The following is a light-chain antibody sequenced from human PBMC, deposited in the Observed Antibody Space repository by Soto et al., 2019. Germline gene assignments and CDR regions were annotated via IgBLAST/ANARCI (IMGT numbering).Light chain of an antibody. J-gene: IGLJ2*01. Sequence: QSVLTQPASVSGSLGQSITISCTGATSDVGGYNFFSWYQQLPGKAPKLMIFEVNNRPLGVATRFSGSKSGNTASLTISGLQAEDEADYYCSSYTSTSALVVFGGGTKVTVL. CDR1: TSDVGGYNF. V-gene: IGLV2-14*01. CDR3: SSYTSTSALVV. CDR2: EVN.